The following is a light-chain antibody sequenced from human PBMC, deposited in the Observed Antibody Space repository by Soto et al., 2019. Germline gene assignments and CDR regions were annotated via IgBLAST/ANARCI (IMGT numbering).Light chain of an antibody. CDR2: DAS. V-gene: IGKV3D-20*01. J-gene: IGKJ2*01. Sequence: EIVLTQSPATLSLSPGERATLSCGASQSVSSSYLAWYQQKPGLAPRLLIYDASSRATGIPDRFSGSGSGTDFTLTISRREPEDFAVYYCQQYVSSPYTFGQGTKRESK. CDR3: QQYVSSPYT. CDR1: QSVSSSY.